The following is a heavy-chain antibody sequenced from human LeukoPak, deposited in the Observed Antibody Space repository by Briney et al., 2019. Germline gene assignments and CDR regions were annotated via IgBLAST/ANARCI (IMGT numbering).Heavy chain of an antibody. J-gene: IGHJ6*02. CDR1: GGSISSYY. CDR2: IYTSGTT. CDR3: ARGVTIFGVVTLYYYYGMDV. D-gene: IGHD3-3*01. Sequence: PSETLSLTCTVSGGSISSYYWTWIRQPAGKGLEWIGRIYTSGTTNYNPSLKSRVTMSVDTSKNQFSLKLSSVTAADTAVYYCARGVTIFGVVTLYYYYGMDVWGQGTTVTVSS. V-gene: IGHV4-4*07.